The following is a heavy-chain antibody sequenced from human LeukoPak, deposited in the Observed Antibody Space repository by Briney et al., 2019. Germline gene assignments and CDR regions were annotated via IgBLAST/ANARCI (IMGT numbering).Heavy chain of an antibody. CDR2: IKPHSGAT. CDR1: GYTFTDYY. Sequence: ASVKVSCKASGYTFTDYYIHWVRQAPGQGLEWMGWIKPHSGATNYAQKSQGRVTMTSDTSISTAYMELRRLRSDDTAVYYCARAPNWNTRLMDVWGKGTTVTVSS. CDR3: ARAPNWNTRLMDV. J-gene: IGHJ6*04. D-gene: IGHD1/OR15-1a*01. V-gene: IGHV1-2*02.